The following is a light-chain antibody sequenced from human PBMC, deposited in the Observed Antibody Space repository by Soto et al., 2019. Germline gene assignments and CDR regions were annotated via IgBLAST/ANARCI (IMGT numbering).Light chain of an antibody. CDR2: GNS. Sequence: QSVLTQPPSVSGAPGQRVTISCTGSSSNIGAGCDVHWSQQLPGTAPKLLIYGNSNRPSGVPDRFSGSKSGTSASLAITGLQAEDEADYYCQSYDSSLSGWVFGGGTQLTVL. CDR3: QSYDSSLSGWV. J-gene: IGLJ3*02. CDR1: SSNIGAGCD. V-gene: IGLV1-40*01.